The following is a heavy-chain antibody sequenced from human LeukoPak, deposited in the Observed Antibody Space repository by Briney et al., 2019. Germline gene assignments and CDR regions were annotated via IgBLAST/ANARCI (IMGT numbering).Heavy chain of an antibody. V-gene: IGHV3-23*01. J-gene: IGHJ4*02. CDR1: GFTFSNYA. CDR3: ANAMYYDILTGFPHEEDY. Sequence: GGSLRLSCTAYGFTFSNYAMSWVRQAPGKGLEWVSAISGSGISTYYAESLKTRFTISRDNSKNTLYLQMNSLRAEDTALYFCANAMYYDILTGFPHEEDYWGQGTQVTVSS. D-gene: IGHD3-9*01. CDR2: ISGSGIST.